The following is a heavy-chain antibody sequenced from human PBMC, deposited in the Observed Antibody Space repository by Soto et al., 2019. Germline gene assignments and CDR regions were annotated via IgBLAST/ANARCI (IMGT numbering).Heavy chain of an antibody. J-gene: IGHJ4*02. CDR2: ISSSSSYI. D-gene: IGHD3-3*01. CDR3: ARNRFGVVIRPDFDY. Sequence: PGGSLRLSWAASGFTFSSHSISWVSQAPGKGLEWVSSISSSSSYIYYADSVKGRFTISRDNAKNSLYLQMNSLRAEDTAVYYCARNRFGVVIRPDFDYWGQGTLVTVSS. CDR1: GFTFSSHS. V-gene: IGHV3-21*01.